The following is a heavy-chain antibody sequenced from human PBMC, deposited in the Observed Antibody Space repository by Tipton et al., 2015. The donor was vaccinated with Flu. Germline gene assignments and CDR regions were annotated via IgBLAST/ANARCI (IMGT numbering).Heavy chain of an antibody. J-gene: IGHJ4*02. V-gene: IGHV4-31*03. CDR3: ARGPYYDSSGGHDY. CDR1: GGSISSGGYY. Sequence: TLSLTCTVSGGSISSGGYYWSWIRQHPGKGLEWIGYIYYSGSTYYNPPLKSRVTISVDTSKNQFSLKLSSVTAADTAVYYCARGPYYDSSGGHDYWGQGTLVTVSS. CDR2: IYYSGST. D-gene: IGHD3-22*01.